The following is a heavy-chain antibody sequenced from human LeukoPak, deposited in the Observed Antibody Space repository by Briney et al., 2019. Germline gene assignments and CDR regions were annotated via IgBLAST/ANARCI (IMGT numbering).Heavy chain of an antibody. J-gene: IGHJ4*02. D-gene: IGHD3-9*01. Sequence: GGSLRLSCAASGFTFSNYAMSWVRQAPGKGLERVSAITGSGGNTYYADSVKGRFAISRDNSKNTAFLQMNSLRAEDTAVYYCAKWGDYDVLTGYYVSDYWGQGTLVTVSS. CDR1: GFTFSNYA. CDR2: ITGSGGNT. V-gene: IGHV3-23*01. CDR3: AKWGDYDVLTGYYVSDY.